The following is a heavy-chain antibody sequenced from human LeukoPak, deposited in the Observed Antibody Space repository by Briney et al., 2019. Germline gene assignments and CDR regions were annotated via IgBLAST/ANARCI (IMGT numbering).Heavy chain of an antibody. Sequence: GGSLRLSCAASGFTFSSYSMNWVRQAPGKGLEWVSYISSSSSTIYYADSVKGRFTISRDNAKNSLYLQMNSLRAEDTAVYYCARSGIKMVRGVIIKSPYHMDVWGKGTTVTISS. J-gene: IGHJ6*03. V-gene: IGHV3-48*01. CDR2: ISSSSSTI. CDR1: GFTFSSYS. D-gene: IGHD3-10*01. CDR3: ARSGIKMVRGVIIKSPYHMDV.